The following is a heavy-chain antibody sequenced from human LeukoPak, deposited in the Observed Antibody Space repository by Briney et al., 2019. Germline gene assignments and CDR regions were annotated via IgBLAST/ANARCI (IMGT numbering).Heavy chain of an antibody. CDR3: ARQVVLLWFGESNIGDV. D-gene: IGHD3-10*01. Sequence: SETLSLTCTVSGGSISSSSYYWGWIRQPPGKGLEWIGSIYYSASTYYNPSLKSRVTISVDTSKNQFSLKLSSVTAADTAGYYCARQVVLLWFGESNIGDVWGQGTTVTVSS. CDR2: IYYSAST. V-gene: IGHV4-39*01. CDR1: GGSISSSSYY. J-gene: IGHJ6*02.